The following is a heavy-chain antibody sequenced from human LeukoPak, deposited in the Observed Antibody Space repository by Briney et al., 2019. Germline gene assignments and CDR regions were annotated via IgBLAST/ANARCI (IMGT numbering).Heavy chain of an antibody. D-gene: IGHD6-19*01. CDR3: ARGYSSGWYDLDNFDY. J-gene: IGHJ4*02. CDR1: GGSISSYY. CDR2: IYYSGST. V-gene: IGHV4-59*01. Sequence: SETLSLTCTVSGGSISSYYWSWIRQPPGEGLEWSGYIYYSGSTNYNPSLKSRVTISVDTSKNQFSLKLSSVTAADTAVYYCARGYSSGWYDLDNFDYWGQGTLVTVSS.